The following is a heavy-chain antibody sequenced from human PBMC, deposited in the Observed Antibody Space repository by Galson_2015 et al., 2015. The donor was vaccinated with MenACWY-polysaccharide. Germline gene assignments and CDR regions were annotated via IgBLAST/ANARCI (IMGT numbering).Heavy chain of an antibody. CDR2: INSDASST. J-gene: IGHJ6*02. CDR3: VGPLGRGGTGAYGMDA. Sequence: SLRLSCAASGLTFSNNWIHWVRQAPGKGLVWVSRINSDASSTASADSVKGRFTISRDNAKNTLYLQMNSLRVEDTAVYYCVGPLGRGGTGAYGMDAWGQGTTVTVSS. V-gene: IGHV3-74*01. D-gene: IGHD3-10*01. CDR1: GLTFSNNW.